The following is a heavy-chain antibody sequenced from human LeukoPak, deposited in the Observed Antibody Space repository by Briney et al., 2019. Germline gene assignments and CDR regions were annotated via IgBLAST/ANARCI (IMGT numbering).Heavy chain of an antibody. CDR2: IYHSGST. D-gene: IGHD2-21*02. CDR1: GVSISSGNHP. CDR3: ARGGDSVQNWFDP. Sequence: PSETLSLTCAVSGVSISSGNHPWSWIRQPPGKGLEWIGYIYHSGSTYYNPSPRSRVTMSVDRSKNQFSLNLISMIAADTAVYYCARGGDSVQNWFDPWGQGTLVTVSS. J-gene: IGHJ5*02. V-gene: IGHV4-30-2*01.